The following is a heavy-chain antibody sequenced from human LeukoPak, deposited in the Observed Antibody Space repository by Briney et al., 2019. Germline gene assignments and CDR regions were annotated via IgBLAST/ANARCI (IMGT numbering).Heavy chain of an antibody. CDR3: ARGESRIHYYYYYGMDV. CDR2: ISSSGSTI. CDR1: GSTFSSYA. V-gene: IGHV3-48*04. Sequence: GGSLRLSCAASGSTFSSYAMSWVRQAPGKGLEWVSYISSSGSTIYYADSVEGRFTISRDNAKNSLYLQMNSLRAEDAAVYYCARGESRIHYYYYYGMDVWGQGTTVTVSS. J-gene: IGHJ6*02. D-gene: IGHD3-16*01.